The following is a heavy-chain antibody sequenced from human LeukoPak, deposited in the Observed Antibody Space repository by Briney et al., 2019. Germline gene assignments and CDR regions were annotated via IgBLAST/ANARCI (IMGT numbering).Heavy chain of an antibody. D-gene: IGHD3-9*01. V-gene: IGHV1-18*04. J-gene: IGHJ5*02. CDR1: GYTFTSYG. CDR2: ISAYNGNT. CDR3: ARNYDILTGYSTGFYNWFDP. Sequence: ASVKVSCKASGYTFTSYGISWVRQAPGQGLEWMGWISAYNGNTNYAQKLQGRVIMTTDTSTSTAYMELRSLRSDDTAVYYCARNYDILTGYSTGFYNWFDPWGQGTLVTVSS.